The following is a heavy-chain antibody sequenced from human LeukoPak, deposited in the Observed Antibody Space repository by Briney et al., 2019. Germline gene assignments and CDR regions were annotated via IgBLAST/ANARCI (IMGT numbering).Heavy chain of an antibody. V-gene: IGHV3-15*01. Sequence: PGGSLRLSCAASGFTLSNAWMSWVRQAPGKGLEWVGRIKSKTDGGTTDYAAPVKGRFTISRDDSKNTLYLQMNSLKTEDTAVYYCTTGLNDDYVWGSYRYTGNYWGQGTLVTVSS. CDR1: GFTLSNAW. CDR2: IKSKTDGGTT. D-gene: IGHD3-16*02. J-gene: IGHJ4*02. CDR3: TTGLNDDYVWGSYRYTGNY.